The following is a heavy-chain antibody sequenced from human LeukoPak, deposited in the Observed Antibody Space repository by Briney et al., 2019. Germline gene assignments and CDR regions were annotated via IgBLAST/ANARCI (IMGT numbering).Heavy chain of an antibody. CDR3: ARSLRVRGVPDYMDV. V-gene: IGHV1-69*13. CDR1: GGTFSSYA. D-gene: IGHD3-10*01. Sequence: GASVKVSCKASGGTFSSYAISRVRQAPGQGLEWMGGIIPIFGIANYAQKFQGRVTITADESTSTAYMELSSLRSEETAVYYCARSLRVRGVPDYMDVWGKGTTVTISS. J-gene: IGHJ6*03. CDR2: IIPIFGIA.